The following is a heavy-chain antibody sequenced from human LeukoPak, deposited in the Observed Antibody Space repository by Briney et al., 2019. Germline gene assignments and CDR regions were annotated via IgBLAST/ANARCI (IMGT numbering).Heavy chain of an antibody. V-gene: IGHV3-48*03. CDR3: ARDVYDFWSGSDRWFDP. J-gene: IGHJ5*02. CDR1: GLTFSSYE. CDR2: ISSSGSTI. Sequence: GGSLRLSCAASGLTFSSYEMNWVRQAPREGLEWVSYISSSGSTIYYADSVKGRFTISRDNAKNSLYLQMNSLRAEDTAVYYCARDVYDFWSGSDRWFDPWGQGTLVTVSS. D-gene: IGHD3-3*01.